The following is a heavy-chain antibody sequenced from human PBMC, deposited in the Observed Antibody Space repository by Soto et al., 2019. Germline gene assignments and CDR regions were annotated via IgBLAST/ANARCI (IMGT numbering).Heavy chain of an antibody. D-gene: IGHD3-16*02. CDR3: ARGVSGEYRKDY. J-gene: IGHJ4*02. CDR2: IKGDEVTT. V-gene: IGHV3-74*01. CDR1: GFTFSDYW. Sequence: EVQLVESGGGLVQPGGSLRLSCAASGFTFSDYWIHWVRQAPGKGLVWVSRIKGDEVTTNYADSVRGRFTISRDNAKNTVYLQMNSLRAEDTAVYYCARGVSGEYRKDYWGQGTLVTVSS.